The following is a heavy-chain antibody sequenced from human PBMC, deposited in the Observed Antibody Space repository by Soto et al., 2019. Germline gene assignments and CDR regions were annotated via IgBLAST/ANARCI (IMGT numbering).Heavy chain of an antibody. Sequence: ASVKVSCKASGGTFSNYAISWVRQAPGQGLEWMGGIIPIFDTANYAQKFQGRVTIIADESTSTAYMELSSLRSEDTAVYYCARVGKRGGYYGMDVWGQGTTVTVSS. CDR1: GGTFSNYA. D-gene: IGHD3-10*01. CDR2: IIPIFDTA. CDR3: ARVGKRGGYYGMDV. V-gene: IGHV1-69*13. J-gene: IGHJ6*02.